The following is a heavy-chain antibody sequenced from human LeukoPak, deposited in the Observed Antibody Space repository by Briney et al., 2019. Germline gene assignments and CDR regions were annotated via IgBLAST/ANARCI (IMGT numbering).Heavy chain of an antibody. D-gene: IGHD5-18*01. CDR2: INTNTGNP. CDR1: GGTFSSYA. Sequence: ASVKVSCKASGGTFSSYAISWVRQAPGQGLEWMGWINTNTGNPTYAQGFTGRFVFSLDTSVSTAYLQISSLKAEDTAVYYCARWDPLYSYGLVYWGQGTLVTVSS. CDR3: ARWDPLYSYGLVY. J-gene: IGHJ4*02. V-gene: IGHV7-4-1*02.